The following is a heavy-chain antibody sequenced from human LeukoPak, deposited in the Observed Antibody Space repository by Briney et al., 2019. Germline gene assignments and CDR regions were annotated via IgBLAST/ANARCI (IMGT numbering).Heavy chain of an antibody. CDR2: IKQDGSEK. Sequence: GGSLRLSCAASGFTFSSYWTSWVRQAPGKGLEWVANIKQDGSEKYYVDSVKGRFTISRDNSKNTLYLQMNSLRAEDTAVYYCAKVKAYYYGSGSYPVDPWGQGTLVTVSS. V-gene: IGHV3-7*03. D-gene: IGHD3-10*01. J-gene: IGHJ5*02. CDR1: GFTFSSYW. CDR3: AKVKAYYYGSGSYPVDP.